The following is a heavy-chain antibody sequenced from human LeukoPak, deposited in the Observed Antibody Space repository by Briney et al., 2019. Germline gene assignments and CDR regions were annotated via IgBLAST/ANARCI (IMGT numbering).Heavy chain of an antibody. CDR2: ISYDGSNK. D-gene: IGHD2-21*02. V-gene: IGHV3-30*18. Sequence: PGRSLRHSCAASGFTFSSYGMHWVRQAPGKGLEWVAVISYDGSNKYYADSVKGRFTISRDNSKDTLYLQMNSLRAEDTAVYYCAKQYGDHFWYFDLWGRGTLVTVSS. CDR3: AKQYGDHFWYFDL. J-gene: IGHJ2*01. CDR1: GFTFSSYG.